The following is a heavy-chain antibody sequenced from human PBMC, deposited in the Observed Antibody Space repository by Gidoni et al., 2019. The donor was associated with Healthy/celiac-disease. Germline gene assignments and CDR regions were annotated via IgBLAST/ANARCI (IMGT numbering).Heavy chain of an antibody. V-gene: IGHV1-69*01. Sequence: QVQLVQSGAEVKKPGSSVKVSCKASGGTFSSYAISWVRQAPGQGLEWMGGIIPIFGTANYAQKFQGRVTITADESTSTAYMELSSLRSEDTAVYYCARDKEYYYGSGSYSTMGDMDNWFDPWGQGTLVTVSS. J-gene: IGHJ5*02. CDR2: IIPIFGTA. CDR3: ARDKEYYYGSGSYSTMGDMDNWFDP. CDR1: GGTFSSYA. D-gene: IGHD3-10*01.